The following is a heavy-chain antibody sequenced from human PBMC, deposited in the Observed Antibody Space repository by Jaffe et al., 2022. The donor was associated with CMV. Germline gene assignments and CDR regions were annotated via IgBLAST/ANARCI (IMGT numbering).Heavy chain of an antibody. V-gene: IGHV3-23*01. CDR2: ISGSGGST. D-gene: IGHD5-18*01. CDR1: GFTFSSYA. Sequence: EVQLLESGGGLVQPGGSLRLSCAASGFTFSSYAMSWVRQAPGKGLEWVSAISGSGGSTYYADSVKGRFTISRDNSKNTLYLQMNSLRAEDTAVYYCAKADDGYSYGYDYYYYGMDVWGQGTTVTVSS. J-gene: IGHJ6*02. CDR3: AKADDGYSYGYDYYYYGMDV.